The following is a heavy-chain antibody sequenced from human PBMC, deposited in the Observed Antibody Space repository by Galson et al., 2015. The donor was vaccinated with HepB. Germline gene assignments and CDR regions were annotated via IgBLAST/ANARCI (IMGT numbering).Heavy chain of an antibody. Sequence: QSGAEVKKPGESLKISCQLPAYKFDTFWIGWVRQMPGKGLEWMAIIYPGNFETRYSPSLQGQVTISVDKSISTMYLQWNSLEASDSAIYYCARRTYELLADNWFDPWGQGTLVTVSS. J-gene: IGHJ5*02. V-gene: IGHV5-51*01. CDR1: AYKFDTFW. D-gene: IGHD3-9*01. CDR2: IYPGNFET. CDR3: ARRTYELLADNWFDP.